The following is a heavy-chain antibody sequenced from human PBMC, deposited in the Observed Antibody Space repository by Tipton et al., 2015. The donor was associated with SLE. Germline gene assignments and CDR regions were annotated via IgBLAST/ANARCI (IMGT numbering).Heavy chain of an antibody. V-gene: IGHV3-53*04. CDR3: ARDPYSSSRTWYYGMDV. J-gene: IGHJ6*02. Sequence: QLVQSGGGLVQPGGSLRLSCAASGFTVSSNYMSWVRQAPGKGLEWVSVIYSGGSTYYADSVKGRFTISRDNSKNTVYLQMNSLRAEDTAVYYCARDPYSSSRTWYYGMDVWGQGTTVTVSS. D-gene: IGHD6-13*01. CDR2: IYSGGST. CDR1: GFTVSSNY.